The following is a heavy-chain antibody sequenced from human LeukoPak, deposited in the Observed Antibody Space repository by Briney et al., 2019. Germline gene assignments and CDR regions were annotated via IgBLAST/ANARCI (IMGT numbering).Heavy chain of an antibody. D-gene: IGHD2-21*01. CDR3: ARLRGAYMGIYFCLDV. J-gene: IGHJ6*02. V-gene: IGHV3-23*01. CDR2: ISGRGDTT. CDR1: GLTFTNYA. Sequence: GGSLRLSCEASGLTFTNYAMSWVRQAPGKGLEWVSGISGRGDTTYYAYSVKGRFTISRDSSKNTLYLQMNSLRAEDTATYYCARLRGAYMGIYFCLDVWGQGTTVTVSS.